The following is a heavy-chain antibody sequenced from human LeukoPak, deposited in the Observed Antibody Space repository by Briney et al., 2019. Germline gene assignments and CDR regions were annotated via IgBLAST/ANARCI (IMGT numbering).Heavy chain of an antibody. J-gene: IGHJ4*02. Sequence: GGSLRLSCAASGFTFSSYGMHWVRQAPGKGLEWVAFIRYDGSNKYYADSVKGRFTISRGNAKNSLYLQMNSLRAEDTAVYYCAITRREYYGSGSYYFDYWGQGTLVTVSS. D-gene: IGHD3-10*01. CDR1: GFTFSSYG. CDR3: AITRREYYGSGSYYFDY. CDR2: IRYDGSNK. V-gene: IGHV3-30*02.